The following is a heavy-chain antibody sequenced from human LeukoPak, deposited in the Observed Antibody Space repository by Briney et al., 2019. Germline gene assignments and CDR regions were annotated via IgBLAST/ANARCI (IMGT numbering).Heavy chain of an antibody. D-gene: IGHD3-10*01. CDR2: IYYSGST. Sequence: SETLSLTCTVSGGSISSSSYYWGWIRQPPGKGLEWLGSIYYSGSTYYNPSLKSRVTISVDTSKNQFSLKLSSVTAADTAVYYCAVGRPSRGVIGAFDLWGQGTMVTVSS. CDR1: GGSISSSSYY. V-gene: IGHV4-39*01. CDR3: AVGRPSRGVIGAFDL. J-gene: IGHJ3*01.